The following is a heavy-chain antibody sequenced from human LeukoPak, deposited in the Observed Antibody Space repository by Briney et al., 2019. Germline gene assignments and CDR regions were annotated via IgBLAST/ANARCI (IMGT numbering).Heavy chain of an antibody. CDR2: ISTSGSTI. D-gene: IGHD5-18*01. Sequence: GGSLRLSCAASGLAFSTYEMNWVRQAPGKGLEWVSYISTSGSTIHYADSVKGRFTFSRDNAKNSVYLQMNSLRTEDTALYYCAKDQAQLWLPDYWGQGTLVTVSS. V-gene: IGHV3-48*03. CDR1: GLAFSTYE. CDR3: AKDQAQLWLPDY. J-gene: IGHJ4*02.